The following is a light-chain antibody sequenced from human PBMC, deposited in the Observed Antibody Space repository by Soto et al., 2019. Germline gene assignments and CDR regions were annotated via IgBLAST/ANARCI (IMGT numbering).Light chain of an antibody. CDR1: QRVSNNY. Sequence: EMVLTQSPDTLSLSPGERATISCRASQRVSNNYLAWYQQKLGQAPRLLIYGASSRVSGIPDRFSGSGSGTDFTLTVTRLEPEDFAVFYCQQYGSFPPSFGQGTKREIK. J-gene: IGKJ2*01. CDR2: GAS. V-gene: IGKV3-20*01. CDR3: QQYGSFPPS.